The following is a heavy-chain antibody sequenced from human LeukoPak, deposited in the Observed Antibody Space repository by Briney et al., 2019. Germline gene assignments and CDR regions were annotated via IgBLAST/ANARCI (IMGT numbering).Heavy chain of an antibody. CDR1: GGSISSYY. CDR3: ARRGYYFEFFQH. D-gene: IGHD3-22*01. J-gene: IGHJ1*01. Sequence: SETLSLTCTVSGGSISSYYWSWIRQPPGKGLDWIGFIYHNGRTDYNPSLKRRVTISADTSKKQFSLRLSSVTAADTAVYYCARRGYYFEFFQHWGQGTLVIVSS. V-gene: IGHV4-59*01. CDR2: IYHNGRT.